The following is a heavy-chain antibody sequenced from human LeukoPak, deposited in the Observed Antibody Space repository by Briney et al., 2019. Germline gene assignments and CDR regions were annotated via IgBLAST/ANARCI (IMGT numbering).Heavy chain of an antibody. Sequence: ASVNVSCKASGYTFTSYAMNWVRQARGQGLEWMGWINTNTGNPTYAQGFTGRFVFPLDTSVSTAYLQISGLKAEDTAVYYCARDRRWLQLLAYWGQGTLVTVSS. V-gene: IGHV7-4-1*02. D-gene: IGHD5-24*01. J-gene: IGHJ4*02. CDR3: ARDRRWLQLLAY. CDR1: GYTFTSYA. CDR2: INTNTGNP.